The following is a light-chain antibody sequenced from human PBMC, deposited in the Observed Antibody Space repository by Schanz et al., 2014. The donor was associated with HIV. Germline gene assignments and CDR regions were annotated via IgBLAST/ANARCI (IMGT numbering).Light chain of an antibody. V-gene: IGLV2-14*01. CDR2: DVT. J-gene: IGLJ3*02. Sequence: QSVLTQPASVSGSPGQSITISCTGTSSDVGTFNYVSWYQQHPGKAPKLMIYDVTNRPSGVSNRFSGSKSGNTASLTISGLQAEDEADYYCGSYAGSNTWVFGGGTKLTVL. CDR3: GSYAGSNTWV. CDR1: SSDVGTFNY.